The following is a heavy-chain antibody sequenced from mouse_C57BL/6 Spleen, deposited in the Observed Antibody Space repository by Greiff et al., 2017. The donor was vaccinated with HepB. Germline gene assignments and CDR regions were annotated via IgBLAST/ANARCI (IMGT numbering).Heavy chain of an antibody. Sequence: EVQLQQSGAELVRPGASVKLSCTASGFNIKDYYMHWVKQRPEQGLERIGRIDPEDGDTEYAPKFQGKATMTGDTSANTAYLQLSSLTSEDTAVYYCTTFTTVVAKNYFDYWGQGTTLTVSS. CDR2: IDPEDGDT. D-gene: IGHD1-1*01. J-gene: IGHJ2*01. CDR1: GFNIKDYY. CDR3: TTFTTVVAKNYFDY. V-gene: IGHV14-1*01.